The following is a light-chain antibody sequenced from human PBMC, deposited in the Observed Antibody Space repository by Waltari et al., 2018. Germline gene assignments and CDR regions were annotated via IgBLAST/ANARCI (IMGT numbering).Light chain of an antibody. V-gene: IGKV3-15*01. CDR2: GAS. J-gene: IGKJ4*01. CDR1: QNVASN. CDR3: QHYNNLPLT. Sequence: EIVMTQSPATLSASPGEGATLSCRASQNVASNLAWYQQKSGQAARLLIYGASTRATGIPARFSGSGSGTEFALTISSLQSEDSAVYYCQHYNNLPLTFGGGTKVEI.